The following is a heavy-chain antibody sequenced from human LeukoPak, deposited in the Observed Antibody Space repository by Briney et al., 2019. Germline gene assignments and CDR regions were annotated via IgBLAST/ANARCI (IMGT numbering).Heavy chain of an antibody. D-gene: IGHD5-12*01. V-gene: IGHV2-5*02. CDR1: GFSLSTSGVG. J-gene: IGHJ4*02. CDR3: AHSGARGYSGPRYYFDY. CDR2: VYWDDDK. Sequence: SGPTLVKPTQTLTLTCTFSGFSLSTSGVGVGWIRQPPAKALEWLALVYWDDDKRYSPSLRSRLNITKDTYKHRVLFTMTNMDPVDTATYYCAHSGARGYSGPRYYFDYWGQGTLVTVSS.